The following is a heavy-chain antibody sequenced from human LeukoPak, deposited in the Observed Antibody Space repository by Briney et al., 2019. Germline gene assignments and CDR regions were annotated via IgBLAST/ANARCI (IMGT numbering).Heavy chain of an antibody. CDR2: INPNSGGT. CDR3: ARDWVVISYGMDV. CDR1: GYTFTGYY. J-gene: IGHJ6*02. V-gene: IGHV1-2*06. Sequence: GASVKVSCKASGYTFTGYYIHWVRQAPGQGLEWMGRINPNSGGTNYAQKFQGRVTMTRDTSISTAYMELSRLRSDDTAVYYCARDWVVISYGMDVWGQGTTVTVSS. D-gene: IGHD3-22*01.